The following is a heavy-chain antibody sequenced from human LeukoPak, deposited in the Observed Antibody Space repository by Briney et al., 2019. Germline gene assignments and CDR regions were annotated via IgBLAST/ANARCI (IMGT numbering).Heavy chain of an antibody. D-gene: IGHD2-2*01. J-gene: IGHJ4*02. Sequence: GGSLRLSCAASGFTFSSYAMRWVRQAPGKGLEWVSAISGSGGSTYYADSVKGRFSISRDNYKNTLYLQMMSLRAADEAVYYCAKGGEYCSSTSCYGVYWGQGTLVTVSS. CDR3: AKGGEYCSSTSCYGVY. CDR2: ISGSGGST. V-gene: IGHV3-23*01. CDR1: GFTFSSYA.